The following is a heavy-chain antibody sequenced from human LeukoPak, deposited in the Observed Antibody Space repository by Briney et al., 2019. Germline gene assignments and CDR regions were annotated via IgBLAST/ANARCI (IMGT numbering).Heavy chain of an antibody. J-gene: IGHJ4*02. D-gene: IGHD1-26*01. V-gene: IGHV3-7*01. CDR3: ARTRGLSGLGY. CDR2: TKQDGSNK. Sequence: PGGSLRLSCAASGFTFSSYWMNWVRQAPGKGLEWVANTKQDGSNKYYADSVKGRFTISRDNAKNTLYLKMNSLRAEDTAVYYCARTRGLSGLGYWGQGTLVTVSS. CDR1: GFTFSSYW.